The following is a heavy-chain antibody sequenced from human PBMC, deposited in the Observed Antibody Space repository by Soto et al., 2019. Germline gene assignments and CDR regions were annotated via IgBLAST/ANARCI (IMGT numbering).Heavy chain of an antibody. J-gene: IGHJ4*02. D-gene: IGHD1-7*01. CDR2: INAGNGNT. CDR3: ARESNWNYVYDY. CDR1: GYTFTSYA. V-gene: IGHV1-3*01. Sequence: ASVKVSCKASGYTFTSYAMHWVRQAPGQRLEWMGWINAGNGNTKYSQKFQGRVTITRDTSASTAYMELSSLRSEDTAVYYCARESNWNYVYDYWGQGTLVTVSS.